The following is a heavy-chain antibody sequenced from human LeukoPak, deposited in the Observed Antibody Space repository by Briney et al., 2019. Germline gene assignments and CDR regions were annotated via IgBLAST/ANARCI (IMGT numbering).Heavy chain of an antibody. D-gene: IGHD3-3*02. J-gene: IGHJ4*02. CDR2: MYYSGST. CDR3: ARSSTGSYFDY. CDR1: GGSMSRYY. V-gene: IGHV4-59*01. Sequence: SETLSLTCTVSGGSMSRYYWSWIRQPPGKGLEWIGYMYYSGSTEYNPSLKSRVTISVDTSKNQFSLKLSSVTAADTAVYYCARSSTGSYFDYWGQGTLVTGSS.